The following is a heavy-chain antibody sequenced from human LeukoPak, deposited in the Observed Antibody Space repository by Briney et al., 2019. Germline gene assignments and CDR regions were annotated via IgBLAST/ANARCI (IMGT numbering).Heavy chain of an antibody. CDR1: GFTFSSFG. V-gene: IGHV3-30*03. Sequence: GGSLRLSCAASGFTFSSFGMHWVRQAPRKGLEWVAVISYDGSNTYYGDSVKGRFTISRDNSKNTVYLQMNSLRAEDTAVYYCARGVFDGDLLTGYWYFDLWGRGTLVTVSS. D-gene: IGHD1-20*01. CDR2: ISYDGSNT. J-gene: IGHJ2*01. CDR3: ARGVFDGDLLTGYWYFDL.